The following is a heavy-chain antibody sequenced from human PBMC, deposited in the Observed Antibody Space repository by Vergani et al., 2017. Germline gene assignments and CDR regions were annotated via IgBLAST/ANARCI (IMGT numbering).Heavy chain of an antibody. V-gene: IGHV5-51*03. J-gene: IGHJ2*01. Sequence: EVQLVQSGAEVKKPGESLKISCKGSGYSFTSYWIGWVRQMPGKGLEWMGIIYPGDSDTRYSPSFQGQVTISADKSISTAYLQWSSLKASDTAMYYCAGARYCSSTSCKQSGEPDWYFDLWGRGTLVTVSS. D-gene: IGHD2-2*01. CDR1: GYSFTSYW. CDR2: IYPGDSDT. CDR3: AGARYCSSTSCKQSGEPDWYFDL.